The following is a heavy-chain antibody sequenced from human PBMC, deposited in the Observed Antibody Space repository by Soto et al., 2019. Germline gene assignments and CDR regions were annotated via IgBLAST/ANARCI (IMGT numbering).Heavy chain of an antibody. J-gene: IGHJ4*02. CDR2: ISGSGGST. D-gene: IGHD3-10*01. Sequence: GGSLRLSCAASGFTFSSYAMSWVRQAPGKGLEWVSAISGSGGSTYYADSVKGRFTISRDNSKNTLYLQMNSLRAEDTAVYYCAKDLILYYYGSGSSFDYWGQGTLVTVSS. CDR3: AKDLILYYYGSGSSFDY. V-gene: IGHV3-23*01. CDR1: GFTFSSYA.